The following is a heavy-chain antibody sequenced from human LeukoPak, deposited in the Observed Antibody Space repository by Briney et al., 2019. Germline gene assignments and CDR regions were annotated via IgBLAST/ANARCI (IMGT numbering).Heavy chain of an antibody. V-gene: IGHV1-46*01. CDR1: GYTFTNNY. Sequence: AXXKVSCKASGYTFTNNYLHWVRQAPGQGLEWMGMIYPRDGSTSYAQNFQGRVTVTRDTSTTTVHMELRGLRSEDTAVYYCARDQEGFDYWGQGTVVTVSS. J-gene: IGHJ4*02. CDR2: IYPRDGST. CDR3: ARDQEGFDY.